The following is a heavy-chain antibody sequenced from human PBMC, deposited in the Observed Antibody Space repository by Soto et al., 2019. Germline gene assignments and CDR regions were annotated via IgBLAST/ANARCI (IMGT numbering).Heavy chain of an antibody. J-gene: IGHJ5*02. CDR3: VREGGVNSFGP. V-gene: IGHV4-30-4*01. CDR1: DGSISSGDYY. D-gene: IGHD1-26*01. Sequence: TLSLTCTVSDGSISSGDYYWSWIRQPPGKGLEWIGYIYYSGSTFYNPSPKNRVTISLDTSNIQFSLKLSSVPPADTAVYYCVREGGVNSFGPWGQGTLVTVSS. CDR2: IYYSGST.